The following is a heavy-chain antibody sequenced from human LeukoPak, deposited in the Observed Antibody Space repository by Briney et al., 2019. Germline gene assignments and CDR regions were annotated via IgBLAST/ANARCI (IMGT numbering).Heavy chain of an antibody. V-gene: IGHV4-34*01. J-gene: IGHJ6*03. D-gene: IGHD1-26*01. CDR3: ARGAPPQKRGSYYRYYYMDV. CDR2: INHSGST. Sequence: SETLSLTCAVYGGSFSGYYWSWIRQPPGKGLEWIGEINHSGSTNYNPSLKSRVTISVDTSKNQFSLKLSSVTAADTAVYYCARGAPPQKRGSYYRYYYMDVWGKGTTVTVSS. CDR1: GGSFSGYY.